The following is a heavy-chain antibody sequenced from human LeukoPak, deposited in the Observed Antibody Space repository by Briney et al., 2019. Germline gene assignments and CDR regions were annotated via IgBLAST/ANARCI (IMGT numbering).Heavy chain of an antibody. V-gene: IGHV3-23*01. J-gene: IGHJ4*02. Sequence: GGSLRLSCAASGFTFSSYWMSWVRQAPGKGLEWVSGLSGSGGNKIYADSVKGRFIISRDNSKNTMFLQMNSLRAEDTAVYYCAKELSGGWPFDYWGQGTLVTVSS. CDR2: LSGSGGNK. CDR1: GFTFSSYW. CDR3: AKELSGGWPFDY. D-gene: IGHD6-19*01.